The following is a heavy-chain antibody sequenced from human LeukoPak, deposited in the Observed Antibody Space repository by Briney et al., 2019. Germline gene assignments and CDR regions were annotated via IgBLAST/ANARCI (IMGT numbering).Heavy chain of an antibody. CDR1: GFSFSSNA. CDR3: AKGWKGNLDY. CDR2: VSGSGGST. Sequence: GASLRLSCAASGFSFSSNAVNWVRQAPGKGLEWVSAVSGSGGSTYYADSVKGRFTISRDNPKNTVYLQMNSLRAEDTALYYCAKGWKGNLDYWGQGALVTVSS. D-gene: IGHD1-14*01. V-gene: IGHV3-23*01. J-gene: IGHJ4*02.